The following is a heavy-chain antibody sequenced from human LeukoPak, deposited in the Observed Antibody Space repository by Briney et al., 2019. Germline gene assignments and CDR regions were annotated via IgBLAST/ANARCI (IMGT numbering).Heavy chain of an antibody. J-gene: IGHJ4*02. Sequence: PSETLSLTCTVSGGSISSSSYYWGWIRQPPGKGLEWIRSIYYSGSTYYNPSLKSRVTISVDTSKNQFSLKLSSVTAADTAVYYCTRPIFGSSTNSDYWGQGTLVTVSS. CDR3: TRPIFGSSTNSDY. D-gene: IGHD1-26*01. V-gene: IGHV4-39*01. CDR1: GGSISSSSYY. CDR2: IYYSGST.